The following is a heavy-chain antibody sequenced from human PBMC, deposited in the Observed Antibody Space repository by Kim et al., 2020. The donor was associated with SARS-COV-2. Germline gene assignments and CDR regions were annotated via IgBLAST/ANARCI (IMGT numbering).Heavy chain of an antibody. D-gene: IGHD3-9*01. V-gene: IGHV4-31*03. J-gene: IGHJ4*02. CDR3: ARVEGHYDILTGYQKTFDY. CDR1: GGSISSGGYY. CDR2: IYYSGST. Sequence: SETLSLTCTVSGGSISSGGYYWSRIRQHPGKGLEWIGYIYYSGSTYYNPSLKSRVTISVDTSKNQFSLKLSSVTAADTAVYYCARVEGHYDILTGYQKTFDYWGQGTLVTVSS.